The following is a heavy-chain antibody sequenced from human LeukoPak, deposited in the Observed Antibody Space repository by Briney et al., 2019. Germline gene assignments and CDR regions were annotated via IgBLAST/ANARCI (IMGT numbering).Heavy chain of an antibody. J-gene: IGHJ3*02. CDR3: ARWFGDYDTFDI. CDR1: GASISSSDYY. D-gene: IGHD3-10*01. Sequence: SETLSLTCTVSGASISSSDYYWSWIRQPPGKGLEWIGYIYYNGNTYYNPSLKSRVTISIDTSKNQFSLKLSSVTAAGTAVYHCARWFGDYDTFDIWGQGTMVTVSS. CDR2: IYYNGNT. V-gene: IGHV4-30-4*08.